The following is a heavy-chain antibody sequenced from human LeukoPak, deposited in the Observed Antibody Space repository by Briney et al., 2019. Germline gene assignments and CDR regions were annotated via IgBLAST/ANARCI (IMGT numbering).Heavy chain of an antibody. CDR2: INPNSGGT. Sequence: GASVKVSCKASGYTFTGYYMHWVRQAPGQGLEWMGWINPNSGGTNYAQKFQGRVTMTRDTSISTAYMELSRLRSDDTAVYYCARDSRWVGYGSGSYSYYYYYMDVWGKGTTVTVSS. D-gene: IGHD3-10*01. V-gene: IGHV1-2*02. CDR3: ARDSRWVGYGSGSYSYYYYYMDV. J-gene: IGHJ6*03. CDR1: GYTFTGYY.